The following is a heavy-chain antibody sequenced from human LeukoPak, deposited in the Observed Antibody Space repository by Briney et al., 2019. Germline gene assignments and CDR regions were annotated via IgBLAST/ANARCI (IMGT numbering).Heavy chain of an antibody. CDR1: GYTFTSYG. CDR2: ISAYNGNT. V-gene: IGHV1-18*01. Sequence: GASVKVSCKASGYTFTSYGISWVRQAPGQGLEWMGWISAYNGNTNYAQKLQGRVTMTTDTSTSTAYMELRSLRSDDTAAYYCARDVVVVPAASSDAFDIWGQGTMVTVSS. CDR3: ARDVVVVPAASSDAFDI. D-gene: IGHD2-2*01. J-gene: IGHJ3*02.